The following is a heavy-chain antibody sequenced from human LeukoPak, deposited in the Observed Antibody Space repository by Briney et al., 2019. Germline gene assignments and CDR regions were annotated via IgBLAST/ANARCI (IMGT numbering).Heavy chain of an antibody. D-gene: IGHD5-18*01. Sequence: PGGSLRLSCVASGLTFNTDSMNWVRQAPGKGLAWGSSISGSTKYIYYTDSVKGRFTISRDNAKNSLFLQMNSLRAEDTAVYFCASDTTVDTVRYLFDNWGQGTLVTVSS. V-gene: IGHV3-21*04. CDR3: ASDTTVDTVRYLFDN. CDR1: GLTFNTDS. CDR2: ISGSTKYI. J-gene: IGHJ4*02.